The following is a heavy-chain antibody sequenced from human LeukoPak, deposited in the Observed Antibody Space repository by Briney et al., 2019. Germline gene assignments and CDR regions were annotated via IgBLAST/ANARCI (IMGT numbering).Heavy chain of an antibody. V-gene: IGHV3-43*01. D-gene: IGHD5-12*01. CDR1: GFTFDEYT. Sequence: GGSLRLSCAASGFTFDEYTMHWVRQAPGKGLEWVSLISWDGGSTYYADSVKGRFTISRDNSKNSLYLQMNSLRTEDTALYYCAKDGAPYSGYGGFDYWGQGTLVTVSS. CDR3: AKDGAPYSGYGGFDY. CDR2: ISWDGGST. J-gene: IGHJ4*02.